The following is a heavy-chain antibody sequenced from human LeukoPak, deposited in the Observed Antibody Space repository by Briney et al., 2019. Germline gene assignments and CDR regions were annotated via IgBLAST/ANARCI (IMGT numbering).Heavy chain of an antibody. CDR3: ARGPRIAAAATYYYYMDV. D-gene: IGHD6-13*01. CDR1: GGSISSGGYY. J-gene: IGHJ6*03. Sequence: PSETLPLTCTVSGGSISSGGYYWSWIRQHLGKGLEWIGYIYYSGSTYYNPSLKSRVTISVDTSKNQFSLKLSSVTAADTAVYYCARGPRIAAAATYYYYMDVWGKGTTVTVSS. CDR2: IYYSGST. V-gene: IGHV4-31*03.